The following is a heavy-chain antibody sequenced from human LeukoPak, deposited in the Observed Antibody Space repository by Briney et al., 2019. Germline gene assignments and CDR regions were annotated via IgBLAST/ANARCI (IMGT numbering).Heavy chain of an antibody. D-gene: IGHD3-22*01. V-gene: IGHV3-30*04. Sequence: PGGSLRLSCAASGFTFSSYAMHWVRQAPGKGLEWVAVISYDGSNKYYADSVKGRSTISRDNSKNTLYLQMKGLRAEDTAVYYCARDAQSFTMIVVVIYWGQGTLVTVSS. CDR1: GFTFSSYA. CDR2: ISYDGSNK. CDR3: ARDAQSFTMIVVVIY. J-gene: IGHJ4*02.